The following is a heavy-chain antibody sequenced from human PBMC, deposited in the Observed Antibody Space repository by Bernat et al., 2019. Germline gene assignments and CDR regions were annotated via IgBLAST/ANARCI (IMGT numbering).Heavy chain of an antibody. Sequence: EVQLLESGGGLVQPGGSLRLSCAASGFTFSSYAMSWVRQAPGKGLEWVSAISGSGGSTYYAESVKGRFTVSRDCSKNTLYLQMSSLRAEDTAVYYCATFNVAATFLGAFDIWGQGTMVTVSS. CDR3: ATFNVAATFLGAFDI. CDR2: ISGSGGST. V-gene: IGHV3-23*01. CDR1: GFTFSSYA. J-gene: IGHJ3*02. D-gene: IGHD2-15*01.